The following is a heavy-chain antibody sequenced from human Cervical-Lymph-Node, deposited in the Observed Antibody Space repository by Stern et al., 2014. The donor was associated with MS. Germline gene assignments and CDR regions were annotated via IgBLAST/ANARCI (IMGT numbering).Heavy chain of an antibody. D-gene: IGHD1-26*01. V-gene: IGHV1-69*09. CDR2: ITPILGIT. Sequence: QVQLVQSGAEVREPGSSVTVSCRASGGTFSSYTITWVRQAPGQGLELVGRITPILGITNYAQNIQGRVTITADKSSGTAYLDLNSLRSEDTAVYFCARNRGSYRHAEFDFWGQGTLVSVSS. CDR1: GGTFSSYT. J-gene: IGHJ4*02. CDR3: ARNRGSYRHAEFDF.